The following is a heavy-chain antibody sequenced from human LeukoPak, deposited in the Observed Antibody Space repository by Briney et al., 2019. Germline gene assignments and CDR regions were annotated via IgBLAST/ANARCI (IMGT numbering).Heavy chain of an antibody. CDR1: GGSISSYY. CDR2: IYYSGST. Sequence: SETLSLTCTVSGGSISSYYWSWIRQPPGKGLEWIGYIYYSGSTNYNPSLESRVTISVDTSKNQFSLKLSSVTAADTAVYYCARRGYDFWSGYPNWFDPWGQGTLVTVSS. V-gene: IGHV4-59*08. J-gene: IGHJ5*02. D-gene: IGHD3-3*01. CDR3: ARRGYDFWSGYPNWFDP.